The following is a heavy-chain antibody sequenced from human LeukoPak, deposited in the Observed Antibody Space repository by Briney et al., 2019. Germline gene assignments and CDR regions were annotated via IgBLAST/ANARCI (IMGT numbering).Heavy chain of an antibody. CDR1: GYTFTSYD. CDR2: MNPYGGDA. CDR3: VRYYYHGMDV. V-gene: IGHV1-8*01. Sequence: ASVKVSCKASGYTFTSYDINWVRQATGQGLEWMGWMNPYGGDAGYAQKFQGRVTMSRDTSISTAYMELSSLRSDDTAVYYCVRYYYHGMDVWGQGTTVTVSS. J-gene: IGHJ6*02.